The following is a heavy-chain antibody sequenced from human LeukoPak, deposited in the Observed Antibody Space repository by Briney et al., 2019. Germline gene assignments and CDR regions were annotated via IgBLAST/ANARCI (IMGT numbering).Heavy chain of an antibody. Sequence: ASVKVSCKASGYTFTSYGISWVRQAPGQGLEWMGWISAYNGNTNYAQKLQGRVTMTTDTSTSTAYMELRSLRSDDTAVYYCATYTEPFERDYYYYYYYMDVWGKGTTVTVSS. D-gene: IGHD1-14*01. CDR3: ATYTEPFERDYYYYYYYMDV. CDR1: GYTFTSYG. J-gene: IGHJ6*03. V-gene: IGHV1-18*01. CDR2: ISAYNGNT.